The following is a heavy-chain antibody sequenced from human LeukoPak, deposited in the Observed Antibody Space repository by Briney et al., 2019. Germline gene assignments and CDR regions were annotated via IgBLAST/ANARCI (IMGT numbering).Heavy chain of an antibody. CDR1: GYTFTSYG. D-gene: IGHD3-9*01. J-gene: IGHJ3*02. Sequence: GASVKVSCKASGYTFTSYGISWVRQAPGQGLEWMGWISAYNGNTNYAQKLQGRVTTTTDTSTSTAYMELRSLRSDDTAVYYCARDRVRVLRYFDWTNRGAFDIWGQGTMVTVSS. CDR2: ISAYNGNT. V-gene: IGHV1-18*01. CDR3: ARDRVRVLRYFDWTNRGAFDI.